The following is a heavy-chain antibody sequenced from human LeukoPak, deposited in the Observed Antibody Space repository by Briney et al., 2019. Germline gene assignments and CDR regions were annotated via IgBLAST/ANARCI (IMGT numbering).Heavy chain of an antibody. CDR1: GGSISGYY. CDR3: AQGEGYYDSSGYLP. V-gene: IGHV4-59*06. Sequence: PSETLSLTCTVSGGSISGYYWSWIRQPPGKGLEWIGYIYYSGSTYYNPSLKSRVTISVDTSKNQFSLKLSSVTAADTAVYYCAQGEGYYDSSGYLPWGQGTLVTVSS. D-gene: IGHD3-22*01. CDR2: IYYSGST. J-gene: IGHJ5*02.